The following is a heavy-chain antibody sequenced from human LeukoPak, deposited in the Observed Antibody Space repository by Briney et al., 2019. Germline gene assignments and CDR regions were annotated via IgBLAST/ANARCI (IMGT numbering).Heavy chain of an antibody. CDR2: INHSGST. CDR3: ARGRTYYDFWSGYYFSR. D-gene: IGHD3-3*01. V-gene: IGHV4-34*01. J-gene: IGHJ4*02. Sequence: SESLSLTCAVYGGSFSGYYWSWVRQPPGKGLEWIGEINHSGSTNYNPSLKSRFTISVDTSKNQFTLKLSSVTAADTAVYYCARGRTYYDFWSGYYFSRWGQGTLVTVSS. CDR1: GGSFSGYY.